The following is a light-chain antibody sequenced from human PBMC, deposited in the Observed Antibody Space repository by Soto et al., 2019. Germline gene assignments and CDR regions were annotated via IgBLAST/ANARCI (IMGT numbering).Light chain of an antibody. Sequence: DIQMTQSPSSVSASVGDRVTITCRASQGISSWLAWYQKKPGKAPELLISDASTLQNGAPSRFSGSGSGTDFTLTISSLQPEDFATYYCQQLNSYPLTFGGGTKVDIK. CDR3: QQLNSYPLT. CDR2: DAS. V-gene: IGKV1-12*01. J-gene: IGKJ4*01. CDR1: QGISSW.